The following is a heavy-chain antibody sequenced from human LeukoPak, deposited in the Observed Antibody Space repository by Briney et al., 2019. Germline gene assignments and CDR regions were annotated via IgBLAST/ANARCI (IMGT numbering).Heavy chain of an antibody. CDR3: ARDSGECGGDCYNEDY. Sequence: SETLSLTCTVSGGSISSSSYYWGWIRQPPGKGLEWIGSIYYSGSTYYNPSLKSRVTISVDTSKNQFSLKLSSVTAADTAVYYCARDSGECGGDCYNEDYWGQGTLVTVSS. CDR2: IYYSGST. J-gene: IGHJ4*02. CDR1: GGSISSSSYY. D-gene: IGHD2-21*02. V-gene: IGHV4-39*07.